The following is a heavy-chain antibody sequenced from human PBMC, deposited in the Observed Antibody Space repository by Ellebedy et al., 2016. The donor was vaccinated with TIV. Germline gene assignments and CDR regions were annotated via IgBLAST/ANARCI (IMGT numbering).Heavy chain of an antibody. CDR3: ARDSAAVLTSRDYFYYYMDV. CDR2: IHPGAGST. V-gene: IGHV1-46*01. Sequence: ASVKVSCKASRYPFTNHFIQWVRQAPGQGLEWMGIIHPGAGSTTYSQKFQGRVTMTRDTSTNTAYMDLKSLRSEDTAVYYCARDSAAVLTSRDYFYYYMDVWGKGTTVTVSS. D-gene: IGHD4-23*01. J-gene: IGHJ6*03. CDR1: RYPFTNHF.